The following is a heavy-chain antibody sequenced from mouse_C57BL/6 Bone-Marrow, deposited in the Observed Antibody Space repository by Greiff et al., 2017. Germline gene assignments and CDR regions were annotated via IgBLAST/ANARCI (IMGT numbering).Heavy chain of an antibody. CDR3: ARDSPGFAH. CDR1: GYTFTSYW. J-gene: IGHJ3*01. V-gene: IGHV1-59*01. Sequence: VQLQQPGAELVRPGTSVKLSCKASGYTFTSYWMHWVKQRPGQGLEWIGEIDPSDSYTNYNQKFKGKATLTVDTSSSTAYMQLSSLTSEDSAVXYCARDSPGFAHWGQGTLVTVSA. CDR2: IDPSDSYT. D-gene: IGHD6-1*01.